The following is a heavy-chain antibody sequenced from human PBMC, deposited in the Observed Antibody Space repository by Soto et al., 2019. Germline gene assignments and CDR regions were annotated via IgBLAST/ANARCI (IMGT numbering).Heavy chain of an antibody. V-gene: IGHV3-66*01. Sequence: GGSLRLSCAASGFTVSSNYMSWVRQAPGKGLEWVSVIYSGGSTYYADSVKGRFTISRDNSKNTLYLQMDSLRAEDTAVYYCARDLSRGDYDFWSGYHYYMAVWGKGTTVTVSS. CDR3: ARDLSRGDYDFWSGYHYYMAV. CDR1: GFTVSSNY. D-gene: IGHD3-3*01. J-gene: IGHJ6*03. CDR2: IYSGGST.